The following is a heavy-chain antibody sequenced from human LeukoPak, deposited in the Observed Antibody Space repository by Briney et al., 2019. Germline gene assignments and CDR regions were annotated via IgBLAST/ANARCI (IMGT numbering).Heavy chain of an antibody. CDR1: GFIVSSNY. J-gene: IGHJ4*02. Sequence: PGGSLRLSCAASGFIVSSNYMTWLRHAPGQGLKWVSVIHNDGSTYYTDSLNGGFTISKAYSNTTFYLLMKLLIVDDTAFYYCTGLARDYWGQGTLVTVSS. D-gene: IGHD3-3*02. V-gene: IGHV3-53*01. CDR3: TGLARDY. CDR2: IHNDGST.